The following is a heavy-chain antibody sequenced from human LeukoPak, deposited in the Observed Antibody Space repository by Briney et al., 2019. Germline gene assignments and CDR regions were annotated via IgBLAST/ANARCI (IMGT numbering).Heavy chain of an antibody. J-gene: IGHJ4*02. CDR3: ARREAAGRCFDY. CDR1: GFTFSDYY. V-gene: IGHV3-11*01. D-gene: IGHD6-25*01. CDR2: ISSGGSTI. Sequence: PGGSLSLSCAVSGFTFSDYYMSWLRQAPGKGLEWVSYISSGGSTISHADSVKGRFTISRDNAENSLYLQMNSLSAEDTAVYYCARREAAGRCFDYWGQGALVTVSS.